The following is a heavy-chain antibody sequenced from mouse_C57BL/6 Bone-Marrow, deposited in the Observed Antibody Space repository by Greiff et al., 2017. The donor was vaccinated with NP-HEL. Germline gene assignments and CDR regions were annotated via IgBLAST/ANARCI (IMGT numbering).Heavy chain of an antibody. Sequence: EVQLQQSGPELVKPGASVKISCKASGYTFTDYYMNWVKQSHGKSLEWIGDINPNNGGTSYNQKFKGKATLTVDKSSSTAYMELRSLTSEDSAVYYCAKGNYVRWGQGTLVTVSA. J-gene: IGHJ3*01. V-gene: IGHV1-26*01. CDR3: AKGNYVR. CDR1: GYTFTDYY. D-gene: IGHD2-1*01. CDR2: INPNNGGT.